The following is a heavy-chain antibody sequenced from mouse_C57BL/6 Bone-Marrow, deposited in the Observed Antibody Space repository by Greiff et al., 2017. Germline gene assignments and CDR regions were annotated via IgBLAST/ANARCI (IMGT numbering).Heavy chain of an antibody. V-gene: IGHV1-82*01. CDR2: IYPGDGDT. D-gene: IGHD1-1*01. CDR3: ASPLRYRFDY. Sequence: VKLMESGPELVKPGASVKISCKASGYAFSSSWMNWVKQRPGKGLEWIGRIYPGDGDTNYNGKFKGKATLTADKSSSTAYMQLSSLTSEDSAVYFCASPLRYRFDYWGQGTTRTVSS. J-gene: IGHJ2*01. CDR1: GYAFSSSW.